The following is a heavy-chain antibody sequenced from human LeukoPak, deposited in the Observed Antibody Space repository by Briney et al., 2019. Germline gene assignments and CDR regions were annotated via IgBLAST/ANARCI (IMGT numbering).Heavy chain of an antibody. CDR1: GGSISSYY. Sequence: PSETLSLTCTVSGGSISSYYWSWIRQPPGKGLEWIGYIYYSGSTNYNPSLKSRVTISVDTSKNQFSLKLSSVTAADTAVYYCARGSTGLDKYSYVFDPWGQGTLVTVSS. J-gene: IGHJ5*02. V-gene: IGHV4-59*01. CDR2: IYYSGST. D-gene: IGHD5-18*01. CDR3: ARGSTGLDKYSYVFDP.